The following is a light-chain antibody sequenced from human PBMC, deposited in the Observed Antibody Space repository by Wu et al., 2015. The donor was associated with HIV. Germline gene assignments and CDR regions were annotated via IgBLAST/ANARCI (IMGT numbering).Light chain of an antibody. V-gene: IGKV1-5*03. CDR1: QNIRNW. CDR2: EAS. Sequence: DIQMTQSPSTLSTSVGDRITITCRASQNIRNWLAWYQQYPGKAPRLLISEASTSQSGVPSRFSGSGSGTEFTLTISNVQPDDFATYYCQHYNRYSVTFGQGTKVEI. CDR3: QHYNRYSVT. J-gene: IGKJ1*01.